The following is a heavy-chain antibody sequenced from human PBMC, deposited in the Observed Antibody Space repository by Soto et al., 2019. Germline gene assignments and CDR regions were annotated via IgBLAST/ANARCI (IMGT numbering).Heavy chain of an antibody. Sequence: QVQLQESGPGLVKPSETLSLTCTVSGGSFKSGSYFWSWIRQPPGKGLEGIGYVYHTGRTSYNPSLKSRVSISMDTSKNQFSLNLDSVTAADTAVYFCARDFAYFDSWGQGTLVTVSS. CDR3: ARDFAYFDS. CDR2: VYHTGRT. J-gene: IGHJ4*02. V-gene: IGHV4-61*01. D-gene: IGHD3-3*01. CDR1: GGSFKSGSYF.